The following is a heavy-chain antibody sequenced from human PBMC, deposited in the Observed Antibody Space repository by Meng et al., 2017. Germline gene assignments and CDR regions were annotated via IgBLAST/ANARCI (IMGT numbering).Heavy chain of an antibody. CDR2: IYPGDSDT. CDR3: ARHGRIVGATFYYGMDV. D-gene: IGHD1-26*01. CDR1: GYSFTSYW. J-gene: IGHJ6*01. Sequence: KVSCKGSGYSFTSYWIGWVRQMPGKGLEWMGIIYPGDSDTRYSPSFQGQVTISADKSISTAYLQWSSLKASDTAMYYCARHGRIVGATFYYGMDVWGQGNTV. V-gene: IGHV5-51*01.